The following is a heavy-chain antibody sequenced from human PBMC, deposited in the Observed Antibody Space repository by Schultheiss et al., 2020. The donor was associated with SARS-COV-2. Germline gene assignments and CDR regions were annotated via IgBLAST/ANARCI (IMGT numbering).Heavy chain of an antibody. CDR1: GFTFSSYG. J-gene: IGHJ6*02. D-gene: IGHD6-13*01. Sequence: GESLKISCAASGFTFSSYGMHWVRQAPGKGLEWVAVISYDGSNKYYADSVKGRFIISRDNAKNSLYLQMNSLRDEDTAVYYCARDSHRISIAAAGTPYGMDVWGQGTTVTVSS. V-gene: IGHV3-30*03. CDR3: ARDSHRISIAAAGTPYGMDV. CDR2: ISYDGSNK.